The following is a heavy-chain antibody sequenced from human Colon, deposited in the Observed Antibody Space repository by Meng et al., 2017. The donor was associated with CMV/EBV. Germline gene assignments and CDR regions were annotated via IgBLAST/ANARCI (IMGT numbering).Heavy chain of an antibody. CDR1: FGDYY. Sequence: FGDYYMSWIRQAPGKGLEWVSYISSSGSTIYYADSVKGRFTISRDNAKNSLYLQMNSLRAEDTAVYYCARDLTGYCSSTSCSNWFDPWGQGTLVTVSS. J-gene: IGHJ5*02. V-gene: IGHV3-11*04. D-gene: IGHD2-2*01. CDR2: ISSSGSTI. CDR3: ARDLTGYCSSTSCSNWFDP.